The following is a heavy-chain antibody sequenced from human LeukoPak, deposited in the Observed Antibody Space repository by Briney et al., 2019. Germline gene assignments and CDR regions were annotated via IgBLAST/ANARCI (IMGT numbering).Heavy chain of an antibody. V-gene: IGHV3-30*02. CDR1: GFTFSSYG. D-gene: IGHD3-22*01. CDR2: IRYDGSNK. Sequence: GGSLRLSCEASGFTFSSYGMHWVRQAPGKGLEWVAFIRYDGSNKYYADSVKGRFTISRDNSKKTLYLQMNSLRPEDTAVYYCAKDFSVYYYDSRVLDYWGQGTLVTVSS. CDR3: AKDFSVYYYDSRVLDY. J-gene: IGHJ4*02.